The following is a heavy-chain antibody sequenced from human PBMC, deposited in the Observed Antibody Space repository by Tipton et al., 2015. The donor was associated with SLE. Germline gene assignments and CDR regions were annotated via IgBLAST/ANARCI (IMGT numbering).Heavy chain of an antibody. CDR2: INHSGST. CDR1: GGSFSGYY. D-gene: IGHD6-13*01. J-gene: IGHJ4*02. CDR3: AEASAGRIFDY. Sequence: TLSLTCAVYGGSFSGYYWSWIRQPPGKGLEWIGEINHSGSTNYNPSLKSRVTISVDTSKNQFSLKLTSVTAADTAVYYCAEASAGRIFDYWGQGTLVTVSS. V-gene: IGHV4-34*01.